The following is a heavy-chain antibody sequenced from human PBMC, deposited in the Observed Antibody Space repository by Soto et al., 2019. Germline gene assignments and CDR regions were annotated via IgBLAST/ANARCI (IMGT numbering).Heavy chain of an antibody. D-gene: IGHD3-22*01. CDR2: ISGSGSST. V-gene: IGHV3-23*01. Sequence: GGSLRLSCAASGFTFSSYAMSCVRQAPGKGLEWVSAISGSGSSTYYADSVKGRFTISRDNSKNTLYLQMNSLGAEDTAVYYCANCYYDSSGYSDAFDIWGQGTMVTVSS. CDR1: GFTFSSYA. J-gene: IGHJ3*02. CDR3: ANCYYDSSGYSDAFDI.